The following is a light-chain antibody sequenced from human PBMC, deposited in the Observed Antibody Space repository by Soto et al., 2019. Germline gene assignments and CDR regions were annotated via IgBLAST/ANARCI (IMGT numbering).Light chain of an antibody. J-gene: IGKJ1*01. Sequence: EIVMTQSPATLSVSPGERATLSCRASQSVSSDLAWYHQKPCQAPRLLIYGASTRATEIPARFSGSGSGTEFTLAINSLQSEDFAVYYCQQYNNWPRTSGQGTKVEIK. CDR1: QSVSSD. CDR2: GAS. V-gene: IGKV3-15*01. CDR3: QQYNNWPRT.